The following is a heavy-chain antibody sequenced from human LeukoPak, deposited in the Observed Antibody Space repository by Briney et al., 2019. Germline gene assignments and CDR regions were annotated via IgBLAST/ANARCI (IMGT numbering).Heavy chain of an antibody. Sequence: ASVKVSCKASGYTFTGYYMHWVRQVPGQGLEWTGRINPNSGGTNYAQKFQGRVTMTRDTSISTAYMELSRLRSDDTAVYYCARVSPKGYYDSSGYYTYWGQGTLVTVSS. V-gene: IGHV1-2*06. D-gene: IGHD3-22*01. CDR1: GYTFTGYY. CDR3: ARVSPKGYYDSSGYYTY. CDR2: INPNSGGT. J-gene: IGHJ4*02.